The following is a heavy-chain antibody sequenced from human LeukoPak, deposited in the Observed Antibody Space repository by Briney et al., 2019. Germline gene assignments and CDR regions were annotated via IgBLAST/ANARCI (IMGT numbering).Heavy chain of an antibody. CDR1: GGTFSSYA. V-gene: IGHV1-69*01. CDR2: IIPISGTA. CDR3: ARGGSSSKAFDI. Sequence: ASVKVSCKASGGTFSSYAISWVRQAPGQGLEWMGGIIPISGTANYAQKFQGRVTITADESTSTAYMELSSLRSEDTAVYYCARGGSSSKAFDIWGQGTMVTVSS. D-gene: IGHD6-6*01. J-gene: IGHJ3*02.